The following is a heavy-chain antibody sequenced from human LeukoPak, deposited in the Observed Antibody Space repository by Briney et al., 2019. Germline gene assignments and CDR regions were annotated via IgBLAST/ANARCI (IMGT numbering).Heavy chain of an antibody. V-gene: IGHV3-48*04. CDR1: GITFSVYG. Sequence: GGSLRLSCASSGITFSVYGMNWVRQAPGKGLECVSYISSSSNSIYYADSVKGRFTISRENAKNSLYLQMNSLRAEDTAVYYCARDLPVAAADFWGQGTLVTVSS. J-gene: IGHJ4*02. CDR2: ISSSSNSI. D-gene: IGHD6-13*01. CDR3: ARDLPVAAADF.